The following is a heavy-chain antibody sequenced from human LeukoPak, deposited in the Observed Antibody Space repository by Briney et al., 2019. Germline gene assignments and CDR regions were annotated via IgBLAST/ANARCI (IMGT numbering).Heavy chain of an antibody. V-gene: IGHV3-74*01. CDR3: VRPYDSSGYQWNDAFDI. D-gene: IGHD3-22*01. CDR2: IKGDGSGT. Sequence: GGSLRLSCAASGFMFSSYWMQWVRQAPGKGLVWLSRIKGDGSGTNYADSVKGRFIISRDNAKNTLSLQMNSLRVEDTAVYYCVRPYDSSGYQWNDAFDIWGQGTMVIVS. J-gene: IGHJ3*02. CDR1: GFMFSSYW.